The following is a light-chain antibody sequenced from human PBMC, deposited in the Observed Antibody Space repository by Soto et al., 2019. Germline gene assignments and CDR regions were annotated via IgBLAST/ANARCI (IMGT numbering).Light chain of an antibody. Sequence: QTALTQPAAVSGSPGQSITISCVGTSTDIGSYNYVSWYQQFPGRAPKLILYEVGNRPSGISTRFSGSKSGNTASLTISGLQAEDEADYYCNSYTTTTTLFVFGTGTKLTVL. CDR3: NSYTTTTTLFV. J-gene: IGLJ1*01. CDR2: EVG. CDR1: STDIGSYNY. V-gene: IGLV2-14*03.